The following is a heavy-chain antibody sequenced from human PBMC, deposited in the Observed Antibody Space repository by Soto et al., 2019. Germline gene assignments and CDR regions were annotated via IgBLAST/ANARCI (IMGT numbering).Heavy chain of an antibody. CDR1: GGSISSGGYY. Sequence: QVQLQESGPGLVKPSQTLSLTCTVSGGSISSGGYYWSWIRQHPGKGLEWIGYIYYSGSTYYNPSLKRRVTISVDTSKNQFSLKLSSVTAADTAVYYCARVLEDWNYYYYYYMDVWGKGTTVTVSS. V-gene: IGHV4-31*03. CDR2: IYYSGST. D-gene: IGHD1-1*01. J-gene: IGHJ6*03. CDR3: ARVLEDWNYYYYYYMDV.